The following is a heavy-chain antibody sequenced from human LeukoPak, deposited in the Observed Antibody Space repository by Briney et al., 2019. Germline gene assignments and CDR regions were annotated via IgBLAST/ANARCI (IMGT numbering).Heavy chain of an antibody. D-gene: IGHD3-22*01. J-gene: IGHJ3*02. CDR3: ARGYYYDSSGSVGAFDI. Sequence: ASVKVSCKASGGAFRSYSINWVRQAPGQGLEWMGRIIPIFGTSNYAQKFQGRVTITTDESTSTAYMELSSLRSEDTAVYYCARGYYYDSSGSVGAFDIWGQGTMVTVSS. CDR1: GGAFRSYS. V-gene: IGHV1-69*05. CDR2: IIPIFGTS.